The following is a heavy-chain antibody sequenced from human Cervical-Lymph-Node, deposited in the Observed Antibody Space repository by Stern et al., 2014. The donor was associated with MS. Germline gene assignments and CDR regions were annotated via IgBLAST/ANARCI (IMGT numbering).Heavy chain of an antibody. CDR1: GYTFTDYY. Sequence: QVQLVESGAGVKKPGASVKVSCKASGYTFTDYYMHWVRQAPGQGLEWMGWINPNSGGTNYAQKFQGWVTMTRDTSISTAYMELSRLRSDDTAVYYCARGGRSSGWSPPDAFDIWGQGTMVTVSS. D-gene: IGHD6-19*01. V-gene: IGHV1-2*04. CDR2: INPNSGGT. CDR3: ARGGRSSGWSPPDAFDI. J-gene: IGHJ3*02.